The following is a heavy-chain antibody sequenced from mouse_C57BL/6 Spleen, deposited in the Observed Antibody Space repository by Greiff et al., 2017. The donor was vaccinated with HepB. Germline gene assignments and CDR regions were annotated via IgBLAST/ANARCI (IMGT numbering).Heavy chain of an antibody. Sequence: QVQLQQPGAELVMPGASVKLSCKASGYTFTSYWMHWVKQRPGQGLEWIGEIDPSDSYTNYNQKFKGKSTLTVDKSSSTAYMQLSSLTSEDSAVYYCARVMGYAMDYWGQGTSVTVSS. CDR3: ARVMGYAMDY. CDR1: GYTFTSYW. CDR2: IDPSDSYT. V-gene: IGHV1-69*01. D-gene: IGHD1-1*02. J-gene: IGHJ4*01.